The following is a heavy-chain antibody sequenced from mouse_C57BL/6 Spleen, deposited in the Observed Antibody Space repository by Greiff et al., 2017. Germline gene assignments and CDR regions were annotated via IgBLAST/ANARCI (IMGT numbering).Heavy chain of an antibody. CDR3: ARPRYGSSYNYAMDY. J-gene: IGHJ4*01. D-gene: IGHD1-1*01. CDR1: GYTFTSSW. V-gene: IGHV1-69*01. Sequence: QVQLQQPGAELVMPGASVKLSCKASGYTFTSSWMHWVKQRPGQGLEWIGEIDPSDSYTNYNQKFKGKSTLTVDKSSSTAYMQLSSLTSEDSAVYYCARPRYGSSYNYAMDYWGQGTSVTVSS. CDR2: IDPSDSYT.